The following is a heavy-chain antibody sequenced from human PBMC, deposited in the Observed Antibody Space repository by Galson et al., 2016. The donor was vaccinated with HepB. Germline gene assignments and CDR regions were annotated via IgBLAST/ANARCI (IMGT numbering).Heavy chain of an antibody. Sequence: SLRLSCAASGFTFSSYTMHWVRQAPGKGLEWVALISFDETTKYYADSVKGRFTIARDNSQNTLFLQMNSLRGDDTAMYYCARALTGIVATGGHWGQGTLVILSS. D-gene: IGHD5-12*01. CDR1: GFTFSSYT. CDR2: ISFDETTK. V-gene: IGHV3-30-3*01. CDR3: ARALTGIVATGGH. J-gene: IGHJ4*02.